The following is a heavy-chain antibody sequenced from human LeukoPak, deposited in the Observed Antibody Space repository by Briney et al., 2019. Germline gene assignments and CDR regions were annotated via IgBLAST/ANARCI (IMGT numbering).Heavy chain of an antibody. CDR2: IYYSGST. CDR3: ERGSFWRGYYYYYYYMDV. Sequence: SETLSLTCTVSGGSISSYYWSRIRQPPGKGLEWIGYIYYSGSTNYNPSLKSRVTISVDASKNQFSLKLSSVTAADTAVYYCERGSFWRGYYYYYYYMDVWGKGTTVTVSS. CDR1: GGSISSYY. J-gene: IGHJ6*03. D-gene: IGHD3-3*01. V-gene: IGHV4-59*01.